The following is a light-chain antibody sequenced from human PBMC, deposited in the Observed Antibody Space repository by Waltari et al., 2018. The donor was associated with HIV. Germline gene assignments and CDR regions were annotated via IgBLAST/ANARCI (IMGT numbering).Light chain of an antibody. CDR1: SSDVGGYNY. J-gene: IGLJ2*01. V-gene: IGLV2-11*01. Sequence: QSALTQPRSVSGSPGQSVTISCTGTSSDVGGYNYVSWYQQHPGKAPKLMIYDVSKRPSGVPDRFSGSKSGNTASLTISGLQAEDEADYYCTSYAGRNTLVFGGGTKLTVL. CDR3: TSYAGRNTLV. CDR2: DVS.